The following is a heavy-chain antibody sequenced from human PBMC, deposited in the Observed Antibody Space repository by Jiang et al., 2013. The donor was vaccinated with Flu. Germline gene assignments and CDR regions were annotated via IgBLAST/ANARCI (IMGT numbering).Heavy chain of an antibody. Sequence: GAEVKKPGESLRISCKGSGYSFTSYWISWVRQMPGKGLEWMGRIDPSDSYTNYSPSFQGHVTISADKSISTAYLQWSSLKASDTAMYYCARHSIQAARGDQDNWFDPWGQGTLVTVSS. D-gene: IGHD6-6*01. CDR1: GYSFTSYW. J-gene: IGHJ5*02. CDR3: ARHSIQAARGDQDNWFDP. CDR2: IDPSDSYT. V-gene: IGHV5-10-1*01.